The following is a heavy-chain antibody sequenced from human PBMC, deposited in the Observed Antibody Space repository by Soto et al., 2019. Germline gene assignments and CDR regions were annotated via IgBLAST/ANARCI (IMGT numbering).Heavy chain of an antibody. J-gene: IGHJ2*01. CDR2: SSSSSSTI. CDR3: ARGYYDSSFFFQAEDGIRDL. D-gene: IGHD3-22*01. Sequence: VKGLEWVSDSSSSSSTIYYAASVKGRFTSSRDNAKNSLYLQMNSLRAEDTAVYYCARGYYDSSFFFQAEDGIRDL. V-gene: IGHV3-48*01.